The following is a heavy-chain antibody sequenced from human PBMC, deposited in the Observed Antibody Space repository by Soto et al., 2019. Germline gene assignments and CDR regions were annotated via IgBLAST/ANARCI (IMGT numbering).Heavy chain of an antibody. J-gene: IGHJ4*02. CDR2: IRSKTYGGTT. CDR3: SRPGGGGIVPRPADY. D-gene: IGHD6-6*01. V-gene: IGHV3-49*04. Sequence: PGGSLRLSCTASGFNLGDSVMTWVRQAPGKGLEWVGFIRSKTYGGTTEYAASVKGRFTISRDDSKSIAYLQMNSLKSEDTGVYYCSRPGGGGIVPRPADYWGQGTLVTVSS. CDR1: GFNLGDSV.